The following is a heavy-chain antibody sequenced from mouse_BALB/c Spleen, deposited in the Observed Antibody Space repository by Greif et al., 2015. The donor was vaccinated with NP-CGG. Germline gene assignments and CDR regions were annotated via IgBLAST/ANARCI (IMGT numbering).Heavy chain of an antibody. J-gene: IGHJ1*01. CDR3: ARDYYGSSYWYFDV. Sequence: DVKLVESGGGLVQPGGSLRLSCATSGFTFSDFYMEWVRQPPGKRLEWIAASRNKANDYTTEYCASVKGRFIVSRDTSQSILYLQMNALRAEDTAIYYCARDYYGSSYWYFDVWGAGTTVTVSS. D-gene: IGHD1-1*01. V-gene: IGHV7-1*02. CDR1: GFTFSDFY. CDR2: SRNKANDYTT.